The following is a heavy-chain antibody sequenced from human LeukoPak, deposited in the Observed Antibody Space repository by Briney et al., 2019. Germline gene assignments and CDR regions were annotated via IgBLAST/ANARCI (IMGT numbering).Heavy chain of an antibody. Sequence: SGPALLQPTATLTLTCTFSGFSLSTRGVCGGWIRQPPGKALEWLARIDWDNDKYYTTSLNTRLTISSDTSKTQVVLTMTNMDPVDTATYYCARTTSSTSFNFDYWGQGTLVTVSS. J-gene: IGHJ4*02. CDR3: ARTTSSTSFNFDY. CDR2: IDWDNDK. V-gene: IGHV2-70*11. D-gene: IGHD2-2*01. CDR1: GFSLSTRGVC.